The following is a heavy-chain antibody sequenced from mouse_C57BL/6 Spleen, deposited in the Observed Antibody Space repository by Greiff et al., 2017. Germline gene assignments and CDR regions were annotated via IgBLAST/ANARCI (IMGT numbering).Heavy chain of an antibody. Sequence: EVQLQQSGPGLVKPSQSLSLTCSVTGYSITSGYYWNWIRQFPGNKLEWMGYISYDGSNNYNPSLKNRISITRDTSKNQFFLKLNSVTTEDTATYYWASHYDYDGGAWFAYWGQGTLVTVSA. CDR2: ISYDGSN. V-gene: IGHV3-6*01. CDR3: ASHYDYDGGAWFAY. J-gene: IGHJ3*01. D-gene: IGHD2-4*01. CDR1: GYSITSGYY.